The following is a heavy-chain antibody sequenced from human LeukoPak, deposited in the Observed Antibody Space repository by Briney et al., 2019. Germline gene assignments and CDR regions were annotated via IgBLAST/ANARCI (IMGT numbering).Heavy chain of an antibody. J-gene: IGHJ5*02. Sequence: ASVKVSCKASGYTFTGYYMHWVRQAPGQGLQWMGWISAYNGNTNYVQNLQGRVTMTTDTSTTTAYMELRSLRSDDTAVYYCARTSEYLNWFDPWGQGTLVTVSS. CDR2: ISAYNGNT. CDR3: ARTSEYLNWFDP. CDR1: GYTFTGYY. V-gene: IGHV1-18*04. D-gene: IGHD2-2*01.